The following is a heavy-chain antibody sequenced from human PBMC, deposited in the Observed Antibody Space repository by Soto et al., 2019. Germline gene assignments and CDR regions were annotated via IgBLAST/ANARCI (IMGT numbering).Heavy chain of an antibody. J-gene: IGHJ6*03. Sequence: ASVKVSCKVSGYTLTELSMHWVRQAPGKGLEWMGGFDPEDGETIYAQKFQGRVTMTEDTSTDTAYMELSSLRSEDTAVYYCATLSRNYDFWSGSPDYYYYMGVWGKGTTVTVSS. CDR2: FDPEDGET. CDR1: GYTLTELS. D-gene: IGHD3-3*01. V-gene: IGHV1-24*01. CDR3: ATLSRNYDFWSGSPDYYYYMGV.